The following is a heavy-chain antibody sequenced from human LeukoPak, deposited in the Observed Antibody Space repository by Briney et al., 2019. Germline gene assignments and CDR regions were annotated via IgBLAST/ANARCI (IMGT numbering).Heavy chain of an antibody. CDR2: IYYSGST. J-gene: IGHJ5*02. D-gene: IGHD5-18*01. Sequence: SEPLSLPCTVSGRSISSSSYYWGWIRQPPGKGLEWIGSIYYSGSTYYNPSLKSRVTISVDTSKNQFSLKLSSVTAADTAVYYCARLKWIHNWFDPWGQGTLVTVSS. V-gene: IGHV4-39*01. CDR1: GRSISSSSYY. CDR3: ARLKWIHNWFDP.